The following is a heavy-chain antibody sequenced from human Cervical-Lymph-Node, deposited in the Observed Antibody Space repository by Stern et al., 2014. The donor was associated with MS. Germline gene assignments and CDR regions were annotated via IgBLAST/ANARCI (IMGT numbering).Heavy chain of an antibody. V-gene: IGHV3-30-3*01. CDR2: ISTDGSAT. J-gene: IGHJ4*02. Sequence: DQLVESGGAVVQPGWSLRLSCAASGFTFSNFAMNWFRQSPDKGLQWLAAISTDGSATNYADSVKGRFTISRDNSKDTLYLEMNSLTTDDTAVFYCARDLGYWGQGTLVTVSS. CDR3: ARDLGY. CDR1: GFTFSNFA.